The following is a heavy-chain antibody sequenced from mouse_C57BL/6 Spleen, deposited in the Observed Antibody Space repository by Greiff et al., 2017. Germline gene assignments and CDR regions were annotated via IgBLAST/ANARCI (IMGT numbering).Heavy chain of an antibody. Sequence: EVQGVESGGDLVKPGGSLKLSCAASGFTFSSYGLSWVRQTPDKRLEWVATISSGGSYNYYPDSVKGRFTISSDNAKNTLYLQMSSLKSEDTATEYCARIYYDGSSPFAMDYWGQGTSVTVSS. CDR1: GFTFSSYG. D-gene: IGHD1-1*01. CDR2: ISSGGSYN. J-gene: IGHJ4*01. CDR3: ARIYYDGSSPFAMDY. V-gene: IGHV5-6*01.